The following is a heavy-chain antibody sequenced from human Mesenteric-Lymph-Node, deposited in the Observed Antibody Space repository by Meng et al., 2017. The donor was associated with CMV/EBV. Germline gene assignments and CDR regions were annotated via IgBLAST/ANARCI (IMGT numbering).Heavy chain of an antibody. CDR3: ATMTGIRPKENWFAP. Sequence: ASVKVSCKASGYTFTGYYMHWVRQAPGQGLEWMGWINPNSGGTNYAQRFQGRVTMTRDTSIRTAHMELRGLRSDDTAIYYCATMTGIRPKENWFAPWGQGTLVTVSS. J-gene: IGHJ5*02. CDR1: GYTFTGYY. CDR2: INPNSGGT. D-gene: IGHD1-1*01. V-gene: IGHV1-2*02.